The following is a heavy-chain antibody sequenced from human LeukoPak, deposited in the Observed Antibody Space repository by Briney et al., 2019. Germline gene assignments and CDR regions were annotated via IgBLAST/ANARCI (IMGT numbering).Heavy chain of an antibody. J-gene: IGHJ4*02. CDR1: GFTVSTDH. Sequence: PGGSLRLSCAASGFTVSTDHMNWVRQAPGKGLEWVSSLSSRSSYIYYADSVKGRFTISRDNSKNTLYLQMNSLRAEDTAVYYCARDLLRYWGQGTLVTVSS. V-gene: IGHV3-21*01. CDR2: LSSRSSYI. CDR3: ARDLLRY.